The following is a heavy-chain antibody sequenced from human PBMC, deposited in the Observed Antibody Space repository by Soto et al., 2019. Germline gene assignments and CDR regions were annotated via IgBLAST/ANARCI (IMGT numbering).Heavy chain of an antibody. Sequence: SETLSLTCTVSGGSITNNYWSWIRQSPGKGLEWLGCSYYSGSTSYNPSLRSRVTISIDTSKTQFSLRLRSVTAADTAVYYCARRQNWNSLFDTWGQGTLVTVSS. V-gene: IGHV4-59*08. CDR1: GGSITNNY. D-gene: IGHD1-1*01. J-gene: IGHJ5*02. CDR3: ARRQNWNSLFDT. CDR2: SYYSGST.